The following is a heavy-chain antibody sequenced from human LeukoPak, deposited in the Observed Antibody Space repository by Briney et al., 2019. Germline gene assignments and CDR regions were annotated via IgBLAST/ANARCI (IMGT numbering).Heavy chain of an antibody. CDR2: INPNSGDT. V-gene: IGHV1-2*02. Sequence: GASVKVSCKASGYTFTSYGISWVRQAPGQGLEWMGWINPNSGDTNYAQKFQGRVTMTRDTSISTAYMELSRLRSDDTAVYYCARDKSGSSGWYSYFDYWGQGTLVTVSS. CDR3: ARDKSGSSGWYSYFDY. J-gene: IGHJ4*02. D-gene: IGHD6-19*01. CDR1: GYTFTSYG.